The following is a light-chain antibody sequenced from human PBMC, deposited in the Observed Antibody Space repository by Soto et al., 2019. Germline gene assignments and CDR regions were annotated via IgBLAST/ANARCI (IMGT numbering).Light chain of an antibody. Sequence: QPVLTQPPSVSAAPGQKVTISCSGSSSNIGNNYVSWYQQLPGTAPKLLIYDDNKRSSGIPDRFSGSKSATSATLGITGLQTGDEADYYCGTWDSSLSAGIFGGGTKVTVL. CDR3: GTWDSSLSAGI. CDR2: DDN. J-gene: IGLJ2*01. V-gene: IGLV1-51*01. CDR1: SSNIGNNY.